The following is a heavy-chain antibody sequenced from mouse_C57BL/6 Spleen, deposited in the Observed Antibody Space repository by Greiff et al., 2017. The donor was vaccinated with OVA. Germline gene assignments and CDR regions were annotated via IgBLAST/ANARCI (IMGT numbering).Heavy chain of an antibody. CDR1: GFSFNTYA. J-gene: IGHJ4*01. V-gene: IGHV10-1*01. Sequence: DVKLVESGGGLVQPKGSLKLSCAASGFSFNTYAMNWVRQAPGKGLEWVARIRSKSNNYATYYADSVKDRFTISRDDSESMLYLQMNNLKTEDTAMYYCVRLRESLYAMDYWGQGTSVTVSS. CDR3: VRLRESLYAMDY. CDR2: IRSKSNNYAT. D-gene: IGHD6-1*01.